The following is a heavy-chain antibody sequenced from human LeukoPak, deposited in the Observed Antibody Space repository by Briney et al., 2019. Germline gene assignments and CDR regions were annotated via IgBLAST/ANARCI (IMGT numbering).Heavy chain of an antibody. CDR3: ARGTTRAPGSYGY. CDR2: MNPNSGNT. Sequence: ASVKVSCKASGYTFTSYDFNWVRQATGQGLEGMGWMNPNSGNTGYAQKFQGRVTMTRNTSISTAYMELSSLRSEDTAVYYCARGTTRAPGSYGYWGQGTLVTVSS. J-gene: IGHJ4*02. D-gene: IGHD5-18*01. V-gene: IGHV1-8*01. CDR1: GYTFTSYD.